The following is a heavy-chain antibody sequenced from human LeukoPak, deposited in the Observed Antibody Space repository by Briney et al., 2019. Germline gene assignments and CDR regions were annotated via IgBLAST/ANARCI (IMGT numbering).Heavy chain of an antibody. J-gene: IGHJ5*02. Sequence: PGRSLRLSRAASGFTFSNYGMHWVRQAPGKGLEWVAVISYDGSNKYYADSVKGRFTISRDNSKNTLYLQMNSLRAEDTAVYYCAKDPAALRSNPFNWFDPWGQGTLVTVSS. CDR3: AKDPAALRSNPFNWFDP. CDR2: ISYDGSNK. V-gene: IGHV3-30*18. CDR1: GFTFSNYG. D-gene: IGHD1-26*01.